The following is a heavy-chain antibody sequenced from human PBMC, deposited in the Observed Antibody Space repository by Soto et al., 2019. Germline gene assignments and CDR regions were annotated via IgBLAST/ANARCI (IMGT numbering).Heavy chain of an antibody. D-gene: IGHD2-21*01. J-gene: IGHJ4*02. CDR3: AREGPPGEGIAFDY. CDR2: INTANGGT. V-gene: IGHV1-3*04. Sequence: ASVKVSCKASGYTFTTYTLYWVRQAPGQRLEWMGWINTANGGTKYSQIFQGRVTLTSDTSASTAYLELGSLISEDTALYYCAREGPPGEGIAFDYWGQGTLVTVSS. CDR1: GYTFTTYT.